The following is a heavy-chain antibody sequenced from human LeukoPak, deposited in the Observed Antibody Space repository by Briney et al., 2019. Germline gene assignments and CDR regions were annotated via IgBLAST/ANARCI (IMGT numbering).Heavy chain of an antibody. V-gene: IGHV1-69*13. J-gene: IGHJ4*02. Sequence: SVKVSCKASGGTFSSYAISWVRQAPGQGLEXXXGIIPIFGTANYAQKFQGRVTITADESTSTAYMELSSLRSEDTAVYYCASVRGYSGEVALAYWGQGTLVTVSS. CDR1: GGTFSSYA. CDR3: ASVRGYSGEVALAY. D-gene: IGHD5-12*01. CDR2: IIPIFGTA.